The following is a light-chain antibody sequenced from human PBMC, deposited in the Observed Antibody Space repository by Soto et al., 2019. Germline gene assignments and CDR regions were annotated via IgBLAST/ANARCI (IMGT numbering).Light chain of an antibody. Sequence: EIVLTQSPGTLSLSPGGGATLSCRASQSVRGSSLAWYQQKPGQAPRPLIYGASARAAGIPDRFSGSGSGTGFTLTISRLEPEDFAVYYCQQYDSSPWTFGQGTKV. V-gene: IGKV3-20*01. CDR2: GAS. CDR1: QSVRGSS. J-gene: IGKJ1*01. CDR3: QQYDSSPWT.